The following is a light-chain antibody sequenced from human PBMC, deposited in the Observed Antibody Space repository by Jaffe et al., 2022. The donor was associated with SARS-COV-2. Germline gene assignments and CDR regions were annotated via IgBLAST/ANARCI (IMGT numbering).Light chain of an antibody. V-gene: IGKV3-20*01. J-gene: IGKJ2*01. Sequence: EIVLTQSPGTLSLSPGERATLSCKASQSVSITSLAWYQQKPGQAPRLLTYGATSRATGVPDRFSGSGSGTDFTLTISRLEPEDFAVYYCQQYGLYRATFGQGTKLEIK. CDR3: QQYGLYRAT. CDR2: GAT. CDR1: QSVSITS.